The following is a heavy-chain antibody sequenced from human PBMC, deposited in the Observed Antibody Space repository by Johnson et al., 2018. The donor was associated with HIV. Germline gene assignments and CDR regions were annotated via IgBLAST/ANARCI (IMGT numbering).Heavy chain of an antibody. J-gene: IGHJ3*02. V-gene: IGHV3-23*04. D-gene: IGHD2-15*01. CDR3: AKTPRGHAFDI. CDR2: IIGSGDST. Sequence: VQLVESGGGVVQPGRSLRLSCAASGFTFSTYAMAWVRQAPGKGLEWVSTIIGSGDSTSYADSVWGRFTISRDNSKNTLYLQMNSLLAEDTAVYYCAKTPRGHAFDIWGQGTMVTVSS. CDR1: GFTFSTYA.